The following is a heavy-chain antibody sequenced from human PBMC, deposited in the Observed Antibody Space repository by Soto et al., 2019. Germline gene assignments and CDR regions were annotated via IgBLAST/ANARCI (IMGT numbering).Heavy chain of an antibody. CDR3: ARDPVPVYYYDSSGYFYNDY. V-gene: IGHV1-46*01. CDR1: GYTFTSYY. CDR2: INPSGGST. Sequence: QVQLVQSGAEVKKPGASVKVSCKASGYTFTSYYMHWVRQAPGQGLEWMGIINPSGGSTSYAQKFQGRVTMTRDTSTSTVYMELSSLRSEDTAVYYCARDPVPVYYYDSSGYFYNDYWGQGTLVTVSS. D-gene: IGHD3-22*01. J-gene: IGHJ4*02.